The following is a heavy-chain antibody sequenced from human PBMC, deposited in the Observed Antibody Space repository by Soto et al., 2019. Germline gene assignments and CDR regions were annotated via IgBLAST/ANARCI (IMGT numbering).Heavy chain of an antibody. CDR3: ARETSIGLARSGFFYYYTAV. D-gene: IGHD2-8*02. CDR2: INAGNGNT. V-gene: IGHV1-3*01. J-gene: IGHJ6*03. Sequence: ALVKVSCKAYGYTFTSYAMHWVRQAPGQRLEWMGWINAGNGNTKYSQKFQGRVTITRDTSASTAYMELSSLRSEDTAVYYCARETSIGLARSGFFYYYTAVWDK. CDR1: GYTFTSYA.